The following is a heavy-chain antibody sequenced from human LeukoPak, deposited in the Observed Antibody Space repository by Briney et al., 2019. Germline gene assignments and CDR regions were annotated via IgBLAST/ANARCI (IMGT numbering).Heavy chain of an antibody. CDR2: ISGSGGDT. V-gene: IGHV3-23*01. J-gene: IGHJ4*02. Sequence: GGSLRLSCAASGFTFSTYPMSWVRQAPGKGLEWVSAISGSGGDTYYADSVKGRFTISRNNSKNTLYLQMNSLRAEDTALYYCATSSGWYPKYFDYWGQGTLVTVSS. CDR3: ATSSGWYPKYFDY. D-gene: IGHD6-19*01. CDR1: GFTFSTYP.